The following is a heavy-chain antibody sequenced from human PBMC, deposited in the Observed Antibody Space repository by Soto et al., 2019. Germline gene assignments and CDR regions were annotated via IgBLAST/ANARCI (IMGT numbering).Heavy chain of an antibody. CDR2: IIPIFGTA. CDR3: ARGGLQLGQNLGYFDL. Sequence: QVQLVQSGAEVKKPGSSVKVSCKASGGTFSSYAISWVRQAPGQGLEWMGGIIPIFGTANYAQKFQGRVTITADESTSTAYMELSSLRSVDTAVYYCARGGLQLGQNLGYFDLWGRGTLVTVSS. V-gene: IGHV1-69*12. CDR1: GGTFSSYA. J-gene: IGHJ2*01. D-gene: IGHD7-27*01.